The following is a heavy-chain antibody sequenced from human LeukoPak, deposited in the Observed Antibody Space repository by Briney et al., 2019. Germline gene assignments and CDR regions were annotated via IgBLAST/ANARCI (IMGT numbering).Heavy chain of an antibody. CDR2: IYYSGST. CDR1: GGSISSYY. V-gene: IGHV4-59*01. J-gene: IGHJ4*02. D-gene: IGHD3-10*01. CDR3: ARDSGRYYSDY. Sequence: PSETLSLTCTVSGGSISSYYWSWIRQPPGKGLEWIGYIYYSGSTNYNPSLKSRVTISVDTSKNQFSLKLSSVTAADTAVYYCARDSGRYYSDYWGQGTLVTVSS.